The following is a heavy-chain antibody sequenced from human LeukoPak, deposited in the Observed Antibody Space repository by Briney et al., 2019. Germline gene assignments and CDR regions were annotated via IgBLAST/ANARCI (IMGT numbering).Heavy chain of an antibody. CDR3: ASNPPDTGDFYY. CDR2: MSPNSGDT. CDR1: GYTFTNLD. J-gene: IGHJ4*02. V-gene: IGHV1-8*01. Sequence: ASVKVSCKTSGYTFTNLDINWLRQAPGQGLEWMGWMSPNSGDTGYAQKFQGRVSMTRDTSISTAYMELSSLRSEDTAVYYCASNPPDTGDFYYWGLGSLVTVSS. D-gene: IGHD1-1*01.